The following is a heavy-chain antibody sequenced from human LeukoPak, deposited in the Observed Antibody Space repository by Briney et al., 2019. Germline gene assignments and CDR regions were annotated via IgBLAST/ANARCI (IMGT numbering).Heavy chain of an antibody. D-gene: IGHD2-2*01. CDR3: ASLIVVVPAASEDWFDP. V-gene: IGHV3-48*04. Sequence: PGGSLRLSCAASGFTFSSYSMNWVRQAPGKGLEWVSYISSSSTIYYADSVKGRFTISRDNAKNSLYLQMNSLRAEDTAVYYCASLIVVVPAASEDWFDPWGQGTLVTVSS. J-gene: IGHJ5*02. CDR2: ISSSSTI. CDR1: GFTFSSYS.